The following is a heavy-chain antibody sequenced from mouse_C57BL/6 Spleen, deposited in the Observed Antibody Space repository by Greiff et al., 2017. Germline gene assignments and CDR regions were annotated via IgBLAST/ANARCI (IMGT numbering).Heavy chain of an antibody. Sequence: EVKLMESGPGLVKPSQSLSLTCSVTGYSITSGYYWNWIRQFPGNKLEWMGYISYDGSHNYNPSLKNRISITRDPSKNQFFLKLNSVTTEDTATDYCARGSEGGNYYAMDYWGQGTSVTVSS. CDR3: ARGSEGGNYYAMDY. CDR2: ISYDGSH. CDR1: GYSITSGYY. V-gene: IGHV3-6*01. J-gene: IGHJ4*01.